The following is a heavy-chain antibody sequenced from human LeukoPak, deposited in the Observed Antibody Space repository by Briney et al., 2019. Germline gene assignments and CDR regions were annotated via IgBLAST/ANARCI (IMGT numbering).Heavy chain of an antibody. CDR2: ISWNSGSI. CDR1: GFTFDDYA. CDR3: ARGNYYGQDY. V-gene: IGHV3-9*01. J-gene: IGHJ4*02. Sequence: GGSLRLSCAASGFTFDDYAMHWVRQAPGKGLEWVSGISWNSGSIGYADSVKGRFTISRDNAKNSLYLQMNSLRAEDTAVYYCARGNYYGQDYWGQGTLVTVSS. D-gene: IGHD3-10*01.